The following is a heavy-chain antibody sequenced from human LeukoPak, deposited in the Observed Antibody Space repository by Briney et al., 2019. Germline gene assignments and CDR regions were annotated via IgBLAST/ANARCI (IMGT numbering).Heavy chain of an antibody. CDR3: ARSPRTYYYYYYYMDV. V-gene: IGHV6-1*01. CDR1: GDSVSSNSAA. CDR2: TYYRSKWYN. D-gene: IGHD1-7*01. Sequence: SQTLSLTCAISGDSVSSNSAAWNWIRQSPSRGLEWLGRTYYRSKWYNDYAVSVKSRITINPDTSKNQFSLQLNSVTPEDTAVYYCARSPRTYYYYYYYMDVWGKGTTVTISS. J-gene: IGHJ6*03.